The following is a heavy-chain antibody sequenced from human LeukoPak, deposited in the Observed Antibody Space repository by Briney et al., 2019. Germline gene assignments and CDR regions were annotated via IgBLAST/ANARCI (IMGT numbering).Heavy chain of an antibody. CDR2: IKQGGNEI. CDR1: GFTFSGSA. V-gene: IGHV3-7*02. D-gene: IGHD6-25*01. CDR3: ARGSSAAAESYFDS. Sequence: AGGSLRLSCAASGFTFSGSAMHWVRQASGKGLEWVANIKQGGNEIHYVESVKGRFTISRDNAKNSLYLQMNSLRAEDTAIYYCARGSSAAAESYFDSWGQGTLVTVSS. J-gene: IGHJ4*02.